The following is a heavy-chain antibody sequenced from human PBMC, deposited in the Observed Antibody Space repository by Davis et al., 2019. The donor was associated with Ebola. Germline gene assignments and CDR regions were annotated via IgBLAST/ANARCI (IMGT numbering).Heavy chain of an antibody. J-gene: IGHJ4*02. Sequence: MPGGSLRLSCTVSGGSISSSSYYWGWIRQPPGKGLEWIGSIYYSGSTYYNPSLKSRATISVDTSKNQFSLKLSSVTAADTAVYYCARQSLWFGELLPHYYFDYWGQGTLVTVSS. V-gene: IGHV4-39*01. D-gene: IGHD3-10*01. CDR2: IYYSGST. CDR3: ARQSLWFGELLPHYYFDY. CDR1: GGSISSSSYY.